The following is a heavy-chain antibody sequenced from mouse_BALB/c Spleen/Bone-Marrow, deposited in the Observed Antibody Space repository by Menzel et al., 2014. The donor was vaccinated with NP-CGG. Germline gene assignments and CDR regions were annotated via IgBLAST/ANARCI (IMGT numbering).Heavy chain of an antibody. CDR2: ISYSGST. J-gene: IGHJ1*01. V-gene: IGHV3-2*02. CDR1: GYSITSDYA. CDR3: ARSADWYFGV. Sequence: EVKVEESGPGLVKPSQSLSLTCTVTGYSITSDYAWHWIRQFPGNKLEWMGYISYSGSTSYYPYLKGRISITRDTSKNQFFLQLNSVTNEDTATYYCARSADWYFGVWGAGTTVTVSS.